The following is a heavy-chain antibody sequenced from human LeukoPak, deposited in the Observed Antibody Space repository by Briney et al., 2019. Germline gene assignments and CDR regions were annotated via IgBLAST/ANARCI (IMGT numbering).Heavy chain of an antibody. CDR2: IIPILGIA. Sequence: ASVKFSCKASGGTFSSYAISWVRQAPGQGLEWMGRIIPILGIANYAQKFQGRVTITADKSTSTAYMELCSLRSEDTAVYYCASANYYGSGSYYYNYWGQGTLVTVSS. CDR1: GGTFSSYA. CDR3: ASANYYGSGSYYYNY. J-gene: IGHJ4*02. V-gene: IGHV1-69*04. D-gene: IGHD3-10*01.